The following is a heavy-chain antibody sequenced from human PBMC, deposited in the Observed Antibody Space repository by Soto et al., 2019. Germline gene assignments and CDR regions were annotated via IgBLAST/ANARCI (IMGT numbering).Heavy chain of an antibody. D-gene: IGHD3-16*01. CDR1: GGSINSDY. CDR3: ARMRVLGEISSYFDH. CDR2: ISYSGKT. J-gene: IGHJ4*02. Sequence: QVQLHESGPGLVKPSETLSLTCTVSGGSINSDYWTWIRQPPGKGLDWIAYISYSGKTNYNPSLRSRVNISIDKSKNQFSLKLSSVTAADTAVYSGARMRVLGEISSYFDHWGQGILVTVSS. V-gene: IGHV4-59*01.